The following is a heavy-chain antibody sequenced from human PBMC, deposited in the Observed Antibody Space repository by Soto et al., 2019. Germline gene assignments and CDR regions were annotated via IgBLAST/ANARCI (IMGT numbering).Heavy chain of an antibody. J-gene: IGHJ4*02. CDR3: ARYPRLADD. Sequence: GGPLRLSCAASGFTFSDHYMTWIRQAPGKGPEWLSYISGGGDIISYANSVKGRFIISRDNAKRSLYLQMNSLTFEDTAVYYSARYPRLADDWGQGTLVTVSS. V-gene: IGHV3-11*01. D-gene: IGHD6-25*01. CDR2: ISGGGDII. CDR1: GFTFSDHY.